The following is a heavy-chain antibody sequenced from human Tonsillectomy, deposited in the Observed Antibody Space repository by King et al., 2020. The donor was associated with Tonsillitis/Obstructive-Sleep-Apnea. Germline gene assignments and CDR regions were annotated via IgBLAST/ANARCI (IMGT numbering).Heavy chain of an antibody. J-gene: IGHJ4*02. Sequence: VQLVESGGGLVQPGGSLRLSCVASGFIFNNYAMNWVRQAPGKGLEWVSAMSGTTDDTYYADAVKGRFTISRDNSKNTVYLQMNSLRVEDTAVYYCAKASGFDYGGQGTLVSVSS. CDR3: AKASGFDY. V-gene: IGHV3-23*04. CDR1: GFIFNNYA. D-gene: IGHD2-15*01. CDR2: MSGTTDDT.